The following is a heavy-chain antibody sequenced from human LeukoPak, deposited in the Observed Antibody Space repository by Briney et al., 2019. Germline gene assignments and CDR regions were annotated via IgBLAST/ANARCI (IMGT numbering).Heavy chain of an antibody. Sequence: PSQTLSLTCTVSGGSISSGGYYWSWIRQHPGKGLEWIGYIYYSGSTYYNPSLKSRVTTSVDTSKNQFSLKLSSVTAADTAVYYCARGGEGYCSSTSCYAFDYWGQGTLVTVSS. D-gene: IGHD2-2*01. CDR2: IYYSGST. CDR3: ARGGEGYCSSTSCYAFDY. CDR1: GGSISSGGYY. V-gene: IGHV4-31*03. J-gene: IGHJ4*02.